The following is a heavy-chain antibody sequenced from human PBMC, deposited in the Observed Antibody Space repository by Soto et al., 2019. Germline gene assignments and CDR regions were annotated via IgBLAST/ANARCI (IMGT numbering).Heavy chain of an antibody. V-gene: IGHV3-48*03. J-gene: IGHJ2*01. CDR1: GFNFRSYE. CDR3: TRGRPGGWYFDL. Sequence: EVQLVESGGGLVQPGGSLRLSCAASGFNFRSYEMNWVRQAPGKGLEWVSYISGSASSIYYADSVKGRFTISRDNAKNSLYLQMNSLRAEDTAVYSCTRGRPGGWYFDLWGRGTLVTVS. CDR2: ISGSASSI. D-gene: IGHD3-10*01.